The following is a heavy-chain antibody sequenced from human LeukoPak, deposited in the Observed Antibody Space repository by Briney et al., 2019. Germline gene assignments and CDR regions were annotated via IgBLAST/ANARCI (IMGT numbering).Heavy chain of an antibody. V-gene: IGHV3-74*01. D-gene: IGHD3-10*01. CDR3: ARAGSFRFDY. Sequence: GGSLRLSCAASGFTFSDYWLHWVRQAPGKGLVWVSRINTDGSTINYAGSVEGRFTISRDDAKNTLYLQMNDLRAEDTAVYYCARAGSFRFDYWGQGTLVTVSS. J-gene: IGHJ4*02. CDR2: INTDGSTI. CDR1: GFTFSDYW.